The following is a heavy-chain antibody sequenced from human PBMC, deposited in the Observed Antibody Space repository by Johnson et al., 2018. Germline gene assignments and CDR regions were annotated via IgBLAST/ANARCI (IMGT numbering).Heavy chain of an antibody. CDR3: ASPPRYSSGWYRGVDAFDI. CDR2: INSDGSST. V-gene: IGHV3-74*01. CDR1: GFTFSSYW. D-gene: IGHD6-19*01. J-gene: IGHJ3*02. Sequence: VQLQESGGGLVQPGGSLRLSCAASGFTFSSYWMHWVRQAPGKGLVWVSRINSDGSSTSYADSVTGRFTISRDNAKNTLYLQMNSLRAEDTAVYYCASPPRYSSGWYRGVDAFDIWGQGTMVTVSS.